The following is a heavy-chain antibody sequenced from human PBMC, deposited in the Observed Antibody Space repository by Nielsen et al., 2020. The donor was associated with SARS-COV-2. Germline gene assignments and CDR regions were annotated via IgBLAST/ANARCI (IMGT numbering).Heavy chain of an antibody. V-gene: IGHV3-73*01. CDR2: IGSRTNSYAT. J-gene: IGHJ5*02. CDR3: TKVGWFGESNWFDP. D-gene: IGHD3-10*01. Sequence: GESLKISCAASGFTFSGSIIHWVRQASGKGLEWLGRIGSRTNSYATTYAASLKGRFTISRDDSKNTAYLQMNSLKTEDTAVYYCTKVGWFGESNWFDPWGQGTLVTVSS. CDR1: GFTFSGSI.